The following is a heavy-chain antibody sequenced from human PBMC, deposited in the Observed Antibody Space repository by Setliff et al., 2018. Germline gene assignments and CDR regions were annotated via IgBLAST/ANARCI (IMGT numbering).Heavy chain of an antibody. V-gene: IGHV1-69*05. J-gene: IGHJ4*02. CDR2: TIPLFGTT. CDR3: ATFRGYTYGYDY. Sequence: SVKVSCKASGGTFTNYGVSWVRQAPGQGLEWMGGTIPLFGTTDYAQKFHGRVTIITDESTSTAYMELSSLTSDDTAVYYCATFRGYTYGYDYWGQGTLVTVSS. D-gene: IGHD5-18*01. CDR1: GGTFTNYG.